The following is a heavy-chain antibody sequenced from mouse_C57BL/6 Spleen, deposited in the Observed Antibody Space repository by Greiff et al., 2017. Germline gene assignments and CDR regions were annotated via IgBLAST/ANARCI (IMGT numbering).Heavy chain of an antibody. D-gene: IGHD2-5*01. J-gene: IGHJ2*01. CDR1: GYSFTDYN. CDR2: INPNYGTT. V-gene: IGHV1-39*01. Sequence: EVQLKESGPELVKPGASVKISCKASGYSFTDYNMNWVKQSNGKSLEWIGVINPNYGTTSYNQKFKGKATLTVDQSSSTAYMQLNSLTSEDSAVXYCRESYSNYVGYFDYWGQGTTLTVSS. CDR3: RESYSNYVGYFDY.